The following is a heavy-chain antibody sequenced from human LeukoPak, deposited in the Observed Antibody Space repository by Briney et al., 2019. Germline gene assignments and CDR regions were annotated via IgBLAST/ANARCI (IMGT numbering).Heavy chain of an antibody. CDR3: ARANVPDYYDASGYSDWFDP. Sequence: RGSLRLSCVASGFTFSSEAMHWVRQAPGKGLEYVSSIGSNGVNKYYANSVKGRFTVSRDNSRSTVYLQMASLKPEDSAIYYCARANVPDYYDASGYSDWFDPWGPRTLVSVST. J-gene: IGHJ5*02. V-gene: IGHV3-64*01. D-gene: IGHD3-22*01. CDR2: IGSNGVNK. CDR1: GFTFSSEA.